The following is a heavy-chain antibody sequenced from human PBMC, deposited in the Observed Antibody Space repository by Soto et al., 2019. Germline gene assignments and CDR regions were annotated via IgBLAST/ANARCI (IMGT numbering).Heavy chain of an antibody. D-gene: IGHD6-13*01. Sequence: ESGGAVVQPGRSLRLSCAASGFTFSSYGMHWVRQAPGKGLEWVAVIWYDGSNKYFADSVKGRFTISRDNSKNTLYLQMNSLRAEDTGVYYCAKDYSSSLYGMDVWGQGTTVTVSS. V-gene: IGHV3-33*06. CDR1: GFTFSSYG. CDR2: IWYDGSNK. CDR3: AKDYSSSLYGMDV. J-gene: IGHJ6*02.